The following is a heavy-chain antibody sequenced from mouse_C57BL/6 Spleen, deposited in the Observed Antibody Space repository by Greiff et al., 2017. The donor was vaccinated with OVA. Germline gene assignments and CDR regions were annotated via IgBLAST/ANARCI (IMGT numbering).Heavy chain of an antibody. CDR2: IRLKSDNYAT. J-gene: IGHJ2*01. D-gene: IGHD1-1*01. CDR3: TGSHYYGSSYEDY. CDR1: GFTFSNYW. V-gene: IGHV6-3*01. Sequence: EVKLQESGGGLVQPGGSMKLSCVASGFTFSNYWMNWVRQSPEKGLEWVAQIRLKSDNYATHYAESVKGRFTIYRDDSKSSVYLQMNNLRAEDTGIYSCTGSHYYGSSYEDYWGQGTTLTVSS.